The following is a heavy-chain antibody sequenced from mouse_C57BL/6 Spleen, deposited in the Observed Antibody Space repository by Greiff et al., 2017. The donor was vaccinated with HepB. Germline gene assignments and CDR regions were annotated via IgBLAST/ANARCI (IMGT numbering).Heavy chain of an antibody. D-gene: IGHD1-1*01. CDR1: GYTFTDYN. V-gene: IGHV1-18*01. CDR3: ARTDGSSYRFAY. Sequence: VVEPGASVKIPCKASGYTFTDYNMDWVKQSHGKSLEWIGDINPNNGGTIYNQKFKGKATLTVDKSSSTAYMEPRSLTSEDTAVYDCARTDGSSYRFAYWGQGTLVTVSA. CDR2: INPNNGGT. J-gene: IGHJ3*01.